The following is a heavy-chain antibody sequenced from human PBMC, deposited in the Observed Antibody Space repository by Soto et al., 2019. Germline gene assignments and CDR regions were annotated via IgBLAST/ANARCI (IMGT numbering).Heavy chain of an antibody. CDR2: IYPGDSDA. CDR1: GCTFPSYW. Sequence: GESLKISCKGSGCTFPSYWIGWVRQMPGKGLEWMGIIYPGDSDARYSPSFQGQVTISVDMSISTAYLHLSSLKASDTAMYYWARDLYPGLDYGGQGPLVPVSS. V-gene: IGHV5-51*01. J-gene: IGHJ4*02. CDR3: ARDLYPGLDY.